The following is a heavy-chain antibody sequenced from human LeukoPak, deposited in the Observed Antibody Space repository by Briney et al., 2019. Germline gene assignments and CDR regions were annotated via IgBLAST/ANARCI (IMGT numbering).Heavy chain of an antibody. CDR1: GFTFSSYS. CDR3: ARAQTMFWEFDGFDI. V-gene: IGHV3-69-1*01. CDR2: MIRTSAI. Sequence: PGGSLRLSCAASGFTFSSYSMNWVRQAPGKGLEWVATMIRTSAIYYADSVKGRFTISRDNATNSVYLQMNSLRDDDTAVYSCARAQTMFWEFDGFDIWGRGTKVTVSS. D-gene: IGHD3-10*02. J-gene: IGHJ3*02.